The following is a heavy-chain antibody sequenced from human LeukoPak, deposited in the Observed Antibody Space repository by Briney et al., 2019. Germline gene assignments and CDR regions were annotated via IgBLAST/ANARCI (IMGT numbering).Heavy chain of an antibody. D-gene: IGHD2-15*01. Sequence: PGGSLRLSCAASGFTFSSYSMNWVRQAPGKGLEWGSSISSSSSYVYYADSVKGRFTISRDNAKNSLYLQMISLRAEDTAVYYCARGPYCSGGSCAVDYWGQGTLVTVSS. CDR2: ISSSSSYV. J-gene: IGHJ4*02. CDR1: GFTFSSYS. CDR3: ARGPYCSGGSCAVDY. V-gene: IGHV3-21*01.